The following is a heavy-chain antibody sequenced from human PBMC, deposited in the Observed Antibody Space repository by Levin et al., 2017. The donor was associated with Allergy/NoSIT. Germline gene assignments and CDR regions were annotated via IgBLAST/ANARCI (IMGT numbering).Heavy chain of an antibody. CDR1: GFTFSSYG. CDR2: IWYDGSNK. V-gene: IGHV3-33*01. Sequence: QPGESLKISCAASGFTFSSYGMHWVRQAPGKGLEWVAVIWYDGSNKYYADSVKGRFTISRDNSKNTLYLQMNSLRAEDTAVYYCARDLIAVAGTHDAFDIWGQGTMVTVSS. CDR3: ARDLIAVAGTHDAFDI. D-gene: IGHD6-19*01. J-gene: IGHJ3*02.